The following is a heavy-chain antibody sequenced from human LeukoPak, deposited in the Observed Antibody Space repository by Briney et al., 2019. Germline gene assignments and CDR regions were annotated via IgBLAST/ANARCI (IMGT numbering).Heavy chain of an antibody. V-gene: IGHV4-59*08. CDR1: GGSIRSYY. CDR2: IYYSGST. Sequence: SETLSLTCTVSGGSIRSYYWSWIRQPPGKGLEWIGYIYYSGSTNYNPSLKSRLTISIDTSKNQFSLKLTSVTAVDTAVYYCARHGGVVRGEGSDAFDIWGQGTMVTVSS. J-gene: IGHJ3*02. D-gene: IGHD3-10*01. CDR3: ARHGGVVRGEGSDAFDI.